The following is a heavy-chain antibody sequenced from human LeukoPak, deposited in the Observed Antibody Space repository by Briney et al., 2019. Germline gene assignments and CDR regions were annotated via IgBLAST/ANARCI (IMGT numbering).Heavy chain of an antibody. D-gene: IGHD3-3*01. CDR1: GGSFSGYY. CDR2: INHSGSN. V-gene: IGHV4-34*01. Sequence: PSETLSLTCAVYGGSFSGYYWSWIRQPSGKGLEWIGEINHSGSNNYNPSLKSRVTISVDTSKNQFSLKLSSVTAADTAVYYCARGVITIFGVVIHYYYYMDVWGKGTTVTVSS. J-gene: IGHJ6*03. CDR3: ARGVITIFGVVIHYYYYMDV.